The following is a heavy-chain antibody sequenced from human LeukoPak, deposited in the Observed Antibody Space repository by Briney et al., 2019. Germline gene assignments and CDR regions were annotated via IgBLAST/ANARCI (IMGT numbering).Heavy chain of an antibody. Sequence: PGGSLRLSCAASGFTFSSYSMNWVRQAPGKGLEWVSSISSSSSYIYYADSVKGRFTISRDNSKNTLYLQMNSLRAEDTAVYYCAKGLFYDSSGYYAYWGQGTLVTVSS. CDR2: ISSSSSYI. V-gene: IGHV3-21*04. J-gene: IGHJ4*02. CDR1: GFTFSSYS. D-gene: IGHD3-22*01. CDR3: AKGLFYDSSGYYAY.